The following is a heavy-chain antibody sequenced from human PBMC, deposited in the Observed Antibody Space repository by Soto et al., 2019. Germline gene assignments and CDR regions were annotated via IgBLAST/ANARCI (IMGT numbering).Heavy chain of an antibody. Sequence: GGSLRLSCAASGFTLSSYAMSWVRQAPGKGLEWVSAISGSGGSTYYADSVKGRFTISRDNSKNTLYLQMNSLRAEDTAVYYCAKDNTYYDFWSGTYFDYWGQGTLVTVSS. CDR1: GFTLSSYA. J-gene: IGHJ4*02. CDR2: ISGSGGST. D-gene: IGHD3-3*01. V-gene: IGHV3-23*01. CDR3: AKDNTYYDFWSGTYFDY.